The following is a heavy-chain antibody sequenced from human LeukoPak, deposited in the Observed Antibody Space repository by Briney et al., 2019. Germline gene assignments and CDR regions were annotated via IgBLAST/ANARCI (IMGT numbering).Heavy chain of an antibody. CDR2: ISYDGSNK. Sequence: SGGSLRLSCAASGFSFSTHGMHWVRQAPGKGLEWVAVISYDGSNKYYADSVKGRFTISRDNSKNTLYLQMNSLRAEDTAVYYCAKDSGYYFDYWGQGTLVTVSS. CDR3: AKDSGYYFDY. V-gene: IGHV3-30*18. J-gene: IGHJ4*02. D-gene: IGHD5-12*01. CDR1: GFSFSTHG.